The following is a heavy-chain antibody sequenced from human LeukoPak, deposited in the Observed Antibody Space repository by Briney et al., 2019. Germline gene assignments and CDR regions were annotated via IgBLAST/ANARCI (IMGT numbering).Heavy chain of an antibody. CDR1: GGSISSSSYY. J-gene: IGHJ6*02. Sequence: SETLSLTCTVSGGSISSSSYYWGWIRQPPGKGLEWIGSIYYSGSTYYNPSLKSRVTISVDTSKNQFSLKLSSVTAADTAVYYCASIAAAGRYYYYGMDVWGQGTTVTVSS. CDR3: ASIAAAGRYYYYGMDV. V-gene: IGHV4-39*07. D-gene: IGHD6-13*01. CDR2: IYYSGST.